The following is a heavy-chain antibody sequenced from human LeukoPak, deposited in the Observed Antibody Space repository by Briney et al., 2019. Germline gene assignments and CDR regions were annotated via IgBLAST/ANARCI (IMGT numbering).Heavy chain of an antibody. CDR3: ARDWYCSGGSCYSPADAFDI. CDR1: GGTFSSYA. D-gene: IGHD2-15*01. Sequence: ASVKVSCKASGGTFSSYAISWVRQAPGQGLEWMGGIIPIFGTANYAQKFQGRVTITADESTSTAYMELSSLRSEDTAVYYCARDWYCSGGSCYSPADAFDIWGQGTMVTVSS. J-gene: IGHJ3*02. CDR2: IIPIFGTA. V-gene: IGHV1-69*13.